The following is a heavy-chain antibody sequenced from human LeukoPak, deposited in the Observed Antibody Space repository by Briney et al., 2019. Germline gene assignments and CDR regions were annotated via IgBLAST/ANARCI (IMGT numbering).Heavy chain of an antibody. J-gene: IGHJ3*02. V-gene: IGHV3-30*18. Sequence: PGGSLRLSCAASGFTFSDYYMSWIRQAPGKGLEWVAVISYDGIDKYYGDSVKGRFTISRDNSKNTLYLQMNSLRPEDTAVYYCAKVAGWDLLKDAFDIWGQGTMVIVSS. D-gene: IGHD6-19*01. CDR3: AKVAGWDLLKDAFDI. CDR2: ISYDGIDK. CDR1: GFTFSDYY.